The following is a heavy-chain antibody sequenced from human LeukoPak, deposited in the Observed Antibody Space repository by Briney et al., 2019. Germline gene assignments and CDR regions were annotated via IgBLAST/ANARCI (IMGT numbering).Heavy chain of an antibody. CDR3: ARDLATVGHNFDY. CDR1: GYSLSSGYY. D-gene: IGHD1-26*01. CDR2: IYYSGST. J-gene: IGHJ4*02. Sequence: SETLSLTCTVSGYSLSSGYYWGWIRQPPGKGLEWIGSIYYSGSTYYNPSLKSRVTISVDTSKNQFSLKLSSVTAADTAVYYCARDLATVGHNFDYWGQGTLVTVSS. V-gene: IGHV4-38-2*02.